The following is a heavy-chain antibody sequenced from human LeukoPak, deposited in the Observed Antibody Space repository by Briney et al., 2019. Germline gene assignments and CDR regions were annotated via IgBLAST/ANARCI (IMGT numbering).Heavy chain of an antibody. CDR1: GFTFSSYA. Sequence: GGSLRLSRAASGFTFSSYAMSWVRQAPGKGLEWVSAISGSGGSTYYADSVKGRFTISRDNSKNTLYLQMNSLRAEDTAVYYCAARNYYDSSGYYWYYFDYWGQGTLVNVSS. D-gene: IGHD3-22*01. CDR3: AARNYYDSSGYYWYYFDY. CDR2: ISGSGGST. J-gene: IGHJ4*02. V-gene: IGHV3-23*01.